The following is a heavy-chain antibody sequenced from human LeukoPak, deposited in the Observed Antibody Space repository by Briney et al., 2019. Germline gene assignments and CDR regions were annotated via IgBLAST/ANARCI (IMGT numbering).Heavy chain of an antibody. CDR2: ISSSSSTI. Sequence: GGSLRLSCAASGFTFSSYSMNWVRQAPGKGLEWVSYISSSSSTIYYADSVKGRFAISRDNAKNSLYLHMNSLRAEDTAVYYCARTPYDGSGSYLYWGQGTLVTVSS. CDR3: ARTPYDGSGSYLY. J-gene: IGHJ4*02. V-gene: IGHV3-48*01. CDR1: GFTFSSYS. D-gene: IGHD3-10*01.